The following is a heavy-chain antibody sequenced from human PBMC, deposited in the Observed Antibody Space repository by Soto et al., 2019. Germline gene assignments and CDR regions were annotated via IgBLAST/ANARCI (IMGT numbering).Heavy chain of an antibody. CDR3: ARGGRWLQFFYYYYGIDV. J-gene: IGHJ6*02. Sequence: QVQLVQSGAEVKKPGASVKVSCKASGYTFTSYDINWVRQATGQGLEWMGWINPNSGNTGYAHKFQGGVTMTRNTFIRTAYMELSSLRSEDTAVYYCARGGRWLQFFYYYYGIDVWGQGTKVTVSS. CDR1: GYTFTSYD. V-gene: IGHV1-8*01. D-gene: IGHD5-12*01. CDR2: INPNSGNT.